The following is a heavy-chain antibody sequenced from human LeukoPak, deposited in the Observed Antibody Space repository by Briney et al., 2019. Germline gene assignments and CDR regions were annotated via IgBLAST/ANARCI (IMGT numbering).Heavy chain of an antibody. J-gene: IGHJ6*04. V-gene: IGHV3-64*04. CDR1: GFTFSSYA. CDR3: AKPPGWYYYYYGMDV. Sequence: PGGSLRLSCSASGFTFSSYAMHWVRQAPGKGLEYVSAISSNGGSTYYADSVKGRFTISRDNSKNTLYLQMNSLRAEDTAVYYCAKPPGWYYYYYGMDVWGKGTTVTVSS. D-gene: IGHD6-19*01. CDR2: ISSNGGST.